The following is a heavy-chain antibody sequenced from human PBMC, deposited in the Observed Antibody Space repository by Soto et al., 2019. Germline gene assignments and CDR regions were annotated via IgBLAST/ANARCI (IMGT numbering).Heavy chain of an antibody. V-gene: IGHV3-74*01. CDR1: DFTFSGYW. CDR3: ARSRNAFDI. CDR2: INGDGSDT. D-gene: IGHD6-6*01. J-gene: IGHJ3*02. Sequence: GGSLRLSCAASDFTFSGYWMHWVRQAPGKGLVWVSRINGDGSDTTYADSVKGRFTVSRDNAKKTLYLQMDGLITDDTAIYYCARSRNAFDIWGQGTMVT.